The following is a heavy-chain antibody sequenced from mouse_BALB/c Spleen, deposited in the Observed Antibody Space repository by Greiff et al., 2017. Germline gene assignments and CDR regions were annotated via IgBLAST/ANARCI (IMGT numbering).Heavy chain of an antibody. Sequence: EVKLEESGPGLVKPSQSLSLTCTVTGYSITSDYAWYWIRQFPGNKLEWMGYISYSGSTSYNPSLKSRISITRDTSKNQFFLQLNSVTTEDTATYYCAKRGYGSSRAWFAYWGQGTLVTVSA. CDR3: AKRGYGSSRAWFAY. D-gene: IGHD1-1*01. V-gene: IGHV3-2*02. CDR1: GYSITSDYA. CDR2: ISYSGST. J-gene: IGHJ3*01.